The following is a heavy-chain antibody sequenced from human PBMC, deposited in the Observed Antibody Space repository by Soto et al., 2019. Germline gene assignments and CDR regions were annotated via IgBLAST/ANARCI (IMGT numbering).Heavy chain of an antibody. V-gene: IGHV3-20*01. CDR1: GFTFDDYG. J-gene: IGHJ3*02. Sequence: PGGSLRLSCAASGFTFDDYGMSWVRQAPGKGLEWLSGINWNGGSTGYADSVKGRFTISRDNAKNSLYLQMNSLRAEDTALYHCARSQDYCSSTSCYSGAFDIWGQGTMVTVS. D-gene: IGHD2-2*01. CDR3: ARSQDYCSSTSCYSGAFDI. CDR2: INWNGGST.